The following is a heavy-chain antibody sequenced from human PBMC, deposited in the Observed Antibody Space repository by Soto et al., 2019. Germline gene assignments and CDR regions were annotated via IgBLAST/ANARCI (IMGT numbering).Heavy chain of an antibody. D-gene: IGHD3-10*01. CDR3: ARGGSGSYWVGWFDP. V-gene: IGHV1-18*01. J-gene: IGHJ5*02. Sequence: QVQLVQSGAEVKKPGASVKVSCKASGYTFTSYGISWVRQAPGQGLEWMGWISAYNGNTNYAQKLQGRVTMTTATTTSRANMELRSLRSDDTAVYYCARGGSGSYWVGWFDPWGQGTLVTVSS. CDR1: GYTFTSYG. CDR2: ISAYNGNT.